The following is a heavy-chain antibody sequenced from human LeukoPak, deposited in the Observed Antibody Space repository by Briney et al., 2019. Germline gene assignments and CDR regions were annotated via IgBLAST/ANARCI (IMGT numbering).Heavy chain of an antibody. CDR1: GDSIRSSNYY. D-gene: IGHD3-22*01. CDR3: ARRRYYDGSGYLD. Sequence: SETLSLTCLVSGDSIRSSNYYWDWIRQLPGKGLEWIGSIYYSGRTYYNSSLKSRVSMSVDTTKNQFPLRLTSMTAADTAVYYCARRRYYDGSGYLDWGQGTLVIVS. V-gene: IGHV4-39*01. CDR2: IYYSGRT. J-gene: IGHJ1*01.